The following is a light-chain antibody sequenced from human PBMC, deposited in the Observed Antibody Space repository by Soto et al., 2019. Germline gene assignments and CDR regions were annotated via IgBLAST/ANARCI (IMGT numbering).Light chain of an antibody. J-gene: IGKJ1*01. Sequence: EIVMTQSPPTLSVAAWERATLSFMASQSVSIDLAWYQQTPGQAPRLLIYGASTRATGIPVRFSGSASGTEFTLTIDIVEPEDYAIYYCQQRSDWRWTFGQGTKVDIK. CDR2: GAS. V-gene: IGKV3-15*01. CDR3: QQRSDWRWT. CDR1: QSVSID.